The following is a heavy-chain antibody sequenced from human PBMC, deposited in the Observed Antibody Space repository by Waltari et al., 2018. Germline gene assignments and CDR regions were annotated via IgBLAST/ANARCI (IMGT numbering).Heavy chain of an antibody. CDR1: GGSFSGYY. J-gene: IGHJ4*02. CDR3: ARGLYGSGSSQFDY. Sequence: QVQLQQWGAGLLKPSETLSLTCAVYGGSFSGYYWSWIRQPPGKGLEWIGEINHSGSTNYNPSLKSRVTISVDTSKNQFSLKLSSVTAADTAVYYCARGLYGSGSSQFDYWGQGTLVTVSS. V-gene: IGHV4-34*01. CDR2: INHSGST. D-gene: IGHD3-10*01.